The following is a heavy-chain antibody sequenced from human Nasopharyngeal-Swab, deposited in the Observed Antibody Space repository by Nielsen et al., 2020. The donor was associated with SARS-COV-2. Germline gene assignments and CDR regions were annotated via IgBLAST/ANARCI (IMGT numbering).Heavy chain of an antibody. J-gene: IGHJ3*02. D-gene: IGHD1-26*01. CDR2: ISSSSYI. CDR3: GRAGGHSRGAFDI. V-gene: IGHV3-21*01. CDR1: GFTFSSYS. Sequence: GESLKISCAASGFTFSSYSMNWVRQAPGKGLEWVSSISSSSYIYYADSVKGRFTISRDNAKNSLYLQMNSLRAEDTAMYYCGRAGGHSRGAFDIWGQGTMVTVSS.